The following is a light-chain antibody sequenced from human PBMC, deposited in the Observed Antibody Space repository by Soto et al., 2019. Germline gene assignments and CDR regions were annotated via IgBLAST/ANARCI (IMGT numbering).Light chain of an antibody. J-gene: IGLJ2*01. Sequence: QAVVTQPPSASGTPGQRVTISCSGSSSNIGSNTVNWYQQLPGTAPKLLIYNNYRRPSGVPDRFSGSKSGTSASLAISGLQSEDEADYYCAARDDSLNGLVFGGGTKLTVL. V-gene: IGLV1-44*01. CDR2: NNY. CDR3: AARDDSLNGLV. CDR1: SSNIGSNT.